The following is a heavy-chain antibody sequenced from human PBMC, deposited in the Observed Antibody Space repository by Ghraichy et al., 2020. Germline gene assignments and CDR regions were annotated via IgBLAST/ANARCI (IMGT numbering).Heavy chain of an antibody. Sequence: GESLNISCAASGFTFSSYAMSWVRQAPGKGLEWVSAISGSGGSTYYADSVKGRFTISRDNSKNTLYLQMNSLRAEDTAVYYCAKELEMATIGILDYWGQGTLVTVSS. V-gene: IGHV3-23*01. CDR2: ISGSGGST. CDR1: GFTFSSYA. CDR3: AKELEMATIGILDY. J-gene: IGHJ4*02. D-gene: IGHD5-24*01.